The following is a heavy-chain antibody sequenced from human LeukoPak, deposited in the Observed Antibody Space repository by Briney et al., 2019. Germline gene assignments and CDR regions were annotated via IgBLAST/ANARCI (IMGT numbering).Heavy chain of an antibody. CDR3: AKETSWNYGPGDY. CDR2: VNARGDDT. CDR1: GFTFSSYS. J-gene: IGHJ4*02. D-gene: IGHD1-7*01. V-gene: IGHV3-23*01. Sequence: GGSLRLSCAASGFTFSSYSMTWVRQAPGKGLEWVSAVNARGDDTYYADSVRGRFTVSRDNSKNTLYLQMNSLRAEDTAVYYCAKETSWNYGPGDYWGQGTLVTVSS.